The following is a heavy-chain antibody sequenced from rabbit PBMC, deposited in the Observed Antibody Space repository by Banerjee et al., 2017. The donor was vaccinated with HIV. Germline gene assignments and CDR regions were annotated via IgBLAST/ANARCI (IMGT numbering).Heavy chain of an antibody. Sequence: QSLEESGGDLVKPGASLTLTCTASGFSFSSSYYMCWVRQAPGKGLEWIACIYAGSSGSTYYASWAKGRFTISKTSSTTVTLQMTSLTAADTATYFCARCSYDYGDLGSYYFNLWGQGTLVTVS. CDR2: IYAGSSGST. CDR1: GFSFSSSYY. V-gene: IGHV1S40*01. D-gene: IGHD2-1*01. CDR3: ARCSYDYGDLGSYYFNL. J-gene: IGHJ4*01.